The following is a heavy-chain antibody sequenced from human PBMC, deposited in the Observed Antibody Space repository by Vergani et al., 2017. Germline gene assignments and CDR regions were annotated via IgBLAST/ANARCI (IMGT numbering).Heavy chain of an antibody. CDR3: AKKGGGYCSGGTCYPEY. CDR2: IRSDESRR. CDR1: GFTFNSYG. V-gene: IGHV3-30*02. Sequence: QVQLVESGGGVVQPGGSLRLSCAASGFTFNSYGMHWVRQAPGKGLEWVASIRSDESRRYYGDSMAGPFTISRDNSKNTLYLQMKSLRPEDTAVYYCAKKGGGYCSGGTCYPEYWGQGTLVIVSS. J-gene: IGHJ4*02. D-gene: IGHD2-15*01.